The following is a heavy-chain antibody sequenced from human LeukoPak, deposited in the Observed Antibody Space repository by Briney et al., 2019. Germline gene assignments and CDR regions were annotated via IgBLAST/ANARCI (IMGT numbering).Heavy chain of an antibody. V-gene: IGHV3-21*04. J-gene: IGHJ4*02. CDR3: ARVSAGTLFDY. D-gene: IGHD6-19*01. CDR1: GFTFSSYS. CDR2: ISSSSSYI. Sequence: PGGSLRLSCAASGFTFSSYSMNWVRRAPGKGLEWVSSISSSSSYIYYADSVKGRFTISRDNAKNSLYLQMNSLRVEDTAVYFCARVSAGTLFDYWGQGTLVTVPS.